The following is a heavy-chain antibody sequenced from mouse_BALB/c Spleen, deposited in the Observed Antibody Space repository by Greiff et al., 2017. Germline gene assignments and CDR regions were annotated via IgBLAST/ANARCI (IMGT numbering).Heavy chain of an antibody. V-gene: IGHV2-9*02. CDR1: GFSLTSYG. J-gene: IGHJ1*01. CDR3: ARYNYGSSYWYFDV. CDR2: IWAGGST. Sequence: VQLQESGPGLVAPSQSLSITCTVSGFSLTSYGVHWVRQPPGKGLEWLGVIWAGGSTNYNSALMSRLSISKDNSKSQVFLKMNSLQTDDTAMYYCARYNYGSSYWYFDVWGAGTTVTVSS. D-gene: IGHD1-1*01.